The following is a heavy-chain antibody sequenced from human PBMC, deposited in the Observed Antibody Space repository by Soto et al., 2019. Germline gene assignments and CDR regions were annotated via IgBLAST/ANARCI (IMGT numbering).Heavy chain of an antibody. Sequence: EVQLVESGGGLVQPGGSLRLSCAASGFTFSSYWMSWVRQAPGKGLEWVANIKQDGSEKYYVDSVKGRFTISNDNAKNSLYLQMNSLRAEDTAVYYCARQTAARRYYYYYYMDVWGKGTTVTVSS. CDR2: IKQDGSEK. CDR1: GFTFSSYW. D-gene: IGHD6-6*01. J-gene: IGHJ6*03. CDR3: ARQTAARRYYYYYYMDV. V-gene: IGHV3-7*01.